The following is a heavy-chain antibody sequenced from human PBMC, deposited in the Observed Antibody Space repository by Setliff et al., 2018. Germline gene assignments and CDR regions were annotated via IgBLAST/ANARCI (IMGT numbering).Heavy chain of an antibody. CDR2: IGXXXXXX. V-gene: IGHV1-18*01. Sequence: ASGKVSCKASGYAFTSYGISWVRQAPGQGLEWGGYIGXXXXXXXXXXXXXXRXAXXXDTSPNTAYMELRNLSSDVTAVYYYARDTSPRYTGYSDGWAPFAFWCHGTLVTVSS. D-gene: IGHD6-19*01. J-gene: IGHJ4*01. CDR1: GYAFTSYG. CDR3: ARDTSPRYTGYSDGWAPFAF.